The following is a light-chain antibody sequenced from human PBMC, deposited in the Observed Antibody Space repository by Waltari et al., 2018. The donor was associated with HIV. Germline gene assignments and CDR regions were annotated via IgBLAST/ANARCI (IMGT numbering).Light chain of an antibody. CDR2: GAS. Sequence: EIVMLQSPATLSVSPGERVTLSCRASQSVSSKLVWYQQKPGQAPRLLIYGASTRSTGIPGRFSGSESGTEFILTISSLQSEDCAVYYCQQYYKWPLTFGQGTRLEIK. J-gene: IGKJ5*01. CDR3: QQYYKWPLT. CDR1: QSVSSK. V-gene: IGKV3D-15*01.